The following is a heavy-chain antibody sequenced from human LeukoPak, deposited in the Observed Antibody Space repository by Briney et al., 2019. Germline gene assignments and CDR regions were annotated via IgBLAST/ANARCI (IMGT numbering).Heavy chain of an antibody. D-gene: IGHD4-23*01. CDR2: ISGSGGST. J-gene: IGHJ4*02. CDR3: ARRAGGYSHPYDY. Sequence: GGSLRLSCAASGFTFSSYGMSWVRQAPGKGLEWVSAISGSGGSTYYADSVKGRFTISRDNSKNTLYLQMNSLRAEDTAVYYCARRAGGYSHPYDYWGQGTLVTVSS. V-gene: IGHV3-23*01. CDR1: GFTFSSYG.